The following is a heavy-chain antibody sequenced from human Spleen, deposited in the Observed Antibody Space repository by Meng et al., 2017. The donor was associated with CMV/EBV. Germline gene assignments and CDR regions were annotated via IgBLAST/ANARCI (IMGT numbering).Heavy chain of an antibody. Sequence: GGSLRLSCVASQFIFSNSWMAWVRQTPDRGLEWVANIKEDGSEQYYVDSVKGRFTISRDNAKNSLYLQMNSLRAEDTAVYFCARGDYWAAAGTRSDYWGQGALVTVSS. V-gene: IGHV3-7*01. CDR2: IKEDGSEQ. D-gene: IGHD6-13*01. CDR1: QFIFSNSW. CDR3: ARGDYWAAAGTRSDY. J-gene: IGHJ4*02.